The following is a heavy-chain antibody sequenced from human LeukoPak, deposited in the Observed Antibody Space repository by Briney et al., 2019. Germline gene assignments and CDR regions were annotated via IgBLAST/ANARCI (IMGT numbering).Heavy chain of an antibody. Sequence: PGGSLRLSCAGSGFTFSSYWMHWVRQAPGKGLVWVSTIYTDGSVAQYADSVKGRFTISRDNAKNTLYLQMNTLRVEDAAVYYCARDLYHGSDEWGQGILVTVSS. D-gene: IGHD3-10*01. CDR1: GFTFSSYW. CDR3: ARDLYHGSDE. V-gene: IGHV3-74*03. J-gene: IGHJ4*02. CDR2: IYTDGSVA.